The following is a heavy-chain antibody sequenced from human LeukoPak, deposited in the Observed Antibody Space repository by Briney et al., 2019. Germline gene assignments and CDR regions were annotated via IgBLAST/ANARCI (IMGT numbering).Heavy chain of an antibody. J-gene: IGHJ4*02. CDR3: TTDTPYGDYVGY. Sequence: GGSLRLSCAASGFTFSNAWMSWVRQAPGKGLEWVGRIKSKTDGGTTDYAAPVKGRFTISRDDSKNTLYLQMDSLKTEDTAVYYCTTDTPYGDYVGYWGQGTLVTVSS. CDR2: IKSKTDGGTT. D-gene: IGHD4-17*01. V-gene: IGHV3-15*01. CDR1: GFTFSNAW.